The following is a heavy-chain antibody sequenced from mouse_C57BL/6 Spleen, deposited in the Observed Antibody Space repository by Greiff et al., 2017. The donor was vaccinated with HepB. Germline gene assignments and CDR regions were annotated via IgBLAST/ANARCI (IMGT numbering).Heavy chain of an antibody. J-gene: IGHJ2*01. CDR2: ISSGSSTI. D-gene: IGHD1-1*01. Sequence: EVQLVESGGGLVKPGGSLKLSCAASGFTFSDYGMHWVRQAPEKGLEWVAYISSGSSTIYYADTVKGRFTISRDNAKNTLFLQMTSLRSEDTAMYYCARLYYYGRRGYFDYWGQGTTLTVSS. V-gene: IGHV5-17*01. CDR3: ARLYYYGRRGYFDY. CDR1: GFTFSDYG.